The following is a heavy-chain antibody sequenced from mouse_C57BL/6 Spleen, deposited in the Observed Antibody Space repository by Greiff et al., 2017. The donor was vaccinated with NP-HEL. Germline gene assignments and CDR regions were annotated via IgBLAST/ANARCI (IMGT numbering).Heavy chain of an antibody. D-gene: IGHD1-1*01. CDR3: ARATGYIDV. V-gene: IGHV14-2*01. Sequence: EVKLQESGAELVKPGASVKLSCTASGFNITDYYMHWVKQRTEQGLEWIGRIDSEDGETKYAPNFQGKATITADTSSNTAYLQLSSLTSEDTAVYYCARATGYIDVWGTGTTVTVSS. CDR1: GFNITDYY. J-gene: IGHJ1*03. CDR2: IDSEDGET.